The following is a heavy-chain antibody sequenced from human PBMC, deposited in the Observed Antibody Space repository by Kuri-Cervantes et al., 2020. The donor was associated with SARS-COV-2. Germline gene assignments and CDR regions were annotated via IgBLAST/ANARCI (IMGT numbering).Heavy chain of an antibody. V-gene: IGHV4-39*01. CDR3: ARRSVVAATPTYYYYGMDV. Sequence: SETLSLTCTVSGGSISSSSYYWGWIRQPPGKGLEWIGSIYYSGSTYYNPSLKSRVTISVDTSKNQFSLKLSSVTAADTAVYYCARRSVVAATPTYYYYGMDVWGQGTTVTVSS. CDR1: GGSISSSSYY. D-gene: IGHD2-15*01. J-gene: IGHJ6*02. CDR2: IYYSGST.